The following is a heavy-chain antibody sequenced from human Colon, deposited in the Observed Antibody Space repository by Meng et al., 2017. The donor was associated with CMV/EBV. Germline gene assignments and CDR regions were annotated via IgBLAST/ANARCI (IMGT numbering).Heavy chain of an antibody. J-gene: IGHJ3*02. Sequence: GESLKISCAASGFSFSGHWMHWVRQVPGKGLVWVSRISSDGGTTSYADSVKGRFSISRDNAKNTLFLQMNSLSAEDTATYYCAGEGVLITVDAFDIWGQGTMVTVSS. CDR1: GFSFSGHW. CDR2: ISSDGGTT. CDR3: AGEGVLITVDAFDI. V-gene: IGHV3-74*01. D-gene: IGHD3-3*01.